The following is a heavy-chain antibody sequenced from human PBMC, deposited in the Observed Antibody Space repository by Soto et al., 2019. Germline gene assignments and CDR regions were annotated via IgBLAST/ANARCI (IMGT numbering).Heavy chain of an antibody. CDR3: AGLTGIAVAGPTGYYYYGMDV. CDR1: GYSISSGYY. D-gene: IGHD6-19*01. Sequence: PSETLSLTCAVSGYSISSGYYWGWIRQPPGKGLEWIGSIYHSGSTYYDPSLKSRVTISVDTSKNQFSLKLSPVTAADTAVYYCAGLTGIAVAGPTGYYYYGMDVWGQGTTVTVS. J-gene: IGHJ6*02. CDR2: IYHSGST. V-gene: IGHV4-38-2*01.